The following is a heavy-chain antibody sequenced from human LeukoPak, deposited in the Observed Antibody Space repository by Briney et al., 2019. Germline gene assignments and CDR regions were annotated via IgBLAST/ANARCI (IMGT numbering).Heavy chain of an antibody. CDR1: GFTFNNYG. V-gene: IGHV3-23*01. D-gene: IGHD1-7*01. CDR3: SKGGTGTTVRYFDH. J-gene: IGHJ4*02. Sequence: GGSLRLSCAASGFTFNNYGMKWVRQAPGKGLEWVSLVSASGDNGYYADSVQGRFTISRDKSKNSLYLQMNSLRAEDTAVYYCSKGGTGTTVRYFDHWGQGVLVTVSS. CDR2: VSASGDNG.